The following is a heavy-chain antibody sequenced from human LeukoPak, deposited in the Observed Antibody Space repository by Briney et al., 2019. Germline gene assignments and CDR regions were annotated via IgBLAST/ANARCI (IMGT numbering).Heavy chain of an antibody. Sequence: NPSETLSLTCTVSGGSISGSSYYWGWIRQPPGKGLEWIGSIYYSETTYYNPSLKSRVTISVDTSKNQFSLRLSSVTAADTAVYYCARQRYYGSGSYSLNWFDPWGQGTLVTVSS. D-gene: IGHD3-10*01. CDR1: GGSISGSSYY. V-gene: IGHV4-39*01. CDR2: IYYSETT. J-gene: IGHJ5*02. CDR3: ARQRYYGSGSYSLNWFDP.